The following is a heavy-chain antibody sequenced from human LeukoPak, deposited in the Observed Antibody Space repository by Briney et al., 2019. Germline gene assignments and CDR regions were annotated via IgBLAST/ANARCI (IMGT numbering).Heavy chain of an antibody. V-gene: IGHV3-48*01. CDR1: GFTFSSYS. CDR3: ASENYDFWSGFPNNWFDP. CDR2: ISSSTSTI. D-gene: IGHD3-3*01. J-gene: IGHJ5*02. Sequence: GGSLRLSCAASGFTFSSYSMNWVRQAPGKGLEWVSYISSSTSTIYYADSVKGRFTISRDSAKNSLYLQMNSLRAEDTAVYYCASENYDFWSGFPNNWFDPWGQGTLVTVSS.